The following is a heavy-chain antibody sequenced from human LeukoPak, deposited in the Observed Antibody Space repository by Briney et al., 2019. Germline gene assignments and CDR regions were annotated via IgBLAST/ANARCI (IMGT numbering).Heavy chain of an antibody. J-gene: IGHJ6*03. D-gene: IGHD2-2*03. Sequence: PGGSLRLSCAASGFTVSSNYMSWVRQAPGKGLEWVSVIYSGGSTYYADSVKGRFTISRDNSKNTLYLQMNSLRAEDTAVYYCAKAGYCSSTSCPDTLYYYMDVWGKGTTVTVSS. CDR3: AKAGYCSSTSCPDTLYYYMDV. CDR1: GFTVSSNY. V-gene: IGHV3-66*01. CDR2: IYSGGST.